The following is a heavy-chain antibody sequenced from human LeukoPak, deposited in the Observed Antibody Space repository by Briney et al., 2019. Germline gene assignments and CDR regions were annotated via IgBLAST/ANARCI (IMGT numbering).Heavy chain of an antibody. D-gene: IGHD3-10*01. Sequence: GASVKVSCKASGYTFTSYDINWVRQAPGQGLEWMGWMNPNSGNTGYAQKFQGRVTITRNTSISTAYMELSSLRSEDTAVYYCARGLMVRGAYWFDPWGQGTLVTVSS. CDR2: MNPNSGNT. V-gene: IGHV1-8*03. J-gene: IGHJ5*02. CDR3: ARGLMVRGAYWFDP. CDR1: GYTFTSYD.